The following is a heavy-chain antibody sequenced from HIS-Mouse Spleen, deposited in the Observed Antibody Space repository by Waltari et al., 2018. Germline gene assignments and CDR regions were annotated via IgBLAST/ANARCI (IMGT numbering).Heavy chain of an antibody. CDR3: AKDLLFPTLRYFDWLTIDY. V-gene: IGHV3-30*18. J-gene: IGHJ4*02. CDR1: GFTFSSYG. CDR2: ISYDESNK. Sequence: QVQLVESGGGVVQPGRSLRLSCAASGFTFSSYGMHWVRQAPGKGLEWVAVISYDESNKYYADSVKGRFTISRDNSKNTLYLQMNSLRAEDTAVYYCAKDLLFPTLRYFDWLTIDYWGQGTLVTVSS. D-gene: IGHD3-9*01.